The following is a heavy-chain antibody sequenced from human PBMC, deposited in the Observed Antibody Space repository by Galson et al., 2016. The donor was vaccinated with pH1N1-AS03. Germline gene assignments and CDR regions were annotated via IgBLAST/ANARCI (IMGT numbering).Heavy chain of an antibody. V-gene: IGHV1-3*01. CDR2: INAGNGNT. CDR1: GYTFISYV. Sequence: SVKVSCKVSGYTFISYVMHWVRQAPGQRLEWMGWINAGNGNTTYSQSFQGRVTITRDTSASKAYMELSSLRSEDTAVYYCARGRGSYGMDVWGQGTTVTVSS. J-gene: IGHJ6*02. D-gene: IGHD1-26*01. CDR3: ARGRGSYGMDV.